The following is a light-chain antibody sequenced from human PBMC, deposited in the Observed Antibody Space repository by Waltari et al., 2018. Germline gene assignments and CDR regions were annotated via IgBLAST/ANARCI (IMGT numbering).Light chain of an antibody. J-gene: IGLJ3*02. V-gene: IGLV1-51*01. Sequence: QSVLTQPPSVSAAPGQKVTISCSGSSSNIGNTYVSWYQQRPGTAPKLLIYDNNKRPSGIPDRFSGSKSGTSATLGITGLQTGDEADYYCGTWDSSLSAGVFGGGTKLTVL. CDR1: SSNIGNTY. CDR2: DNN. CDR3: GTWDSSLSAGV.